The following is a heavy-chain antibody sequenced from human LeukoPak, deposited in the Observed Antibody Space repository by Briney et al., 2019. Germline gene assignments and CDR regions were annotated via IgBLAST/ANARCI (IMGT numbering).Heavy chain of an antibody. CDR1: GYTFTIYY. J-gene: IGHJ4*02. CDR2: INPSGGRT. CDR3: AREWIQLTEGFDY. D-gene: IGHD5-18*01. Sequence: ASVRVSSKRSGYTFTIYYMHGVGQAPGQGGERMGIINPSGGRTSYAQKFQGRVTMTSDMSTSTVYMELSSLRSEDTAVYYCAREWIQLTEGFDYWGQGTLVTVSS. V-gene: IGHV1-46*01.